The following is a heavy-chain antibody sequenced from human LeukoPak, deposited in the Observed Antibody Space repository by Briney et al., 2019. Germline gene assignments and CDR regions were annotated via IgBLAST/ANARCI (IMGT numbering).Heavy chain of an antibody. CDR3: AREGTDAFDI. V-gene: IGHV3-21*01. CDR1: GFTFSTYT. Sequence: PGGSLRLSCGASGFTFSTYTMNWVRQAPGKGLEWVSSISSSSNYIYYADSVKGRFTISRDNAKNSLYLRMNSLRAEDTAVYYCAREGTDAFDIWGQGTMVTVSS. J-gene: IGHJ3*02. CDR2: ISSSSNYI.